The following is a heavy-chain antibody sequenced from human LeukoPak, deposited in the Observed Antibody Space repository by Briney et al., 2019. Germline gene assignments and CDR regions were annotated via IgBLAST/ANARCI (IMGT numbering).Heavy chain of an antibody. V-gene: IGHV3-9*01. CDR1: GFTFDDYA. CDR3: AKDILRGGYDLYYFDY. Sequence: PGGSLRLSCAASGFTFDDYAMHWVRQAPGKGLEWVSGISWNSGSIGYADSVKGRFTISRDNAKNSLYLQMNSLRAEDTALYYCAKDILRGGYDLYYFDYWGQGTLVTVSS. D-gene: IGHD5-12*01. J-gene: IGHJ4*02. CDR2: ISWNSGSI.